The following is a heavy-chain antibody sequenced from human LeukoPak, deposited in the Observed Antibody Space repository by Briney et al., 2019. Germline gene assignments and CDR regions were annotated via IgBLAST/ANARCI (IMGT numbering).Heavy chain of an antibody. J-gene: IGHJ4*02. V-gene: IGHV4-59*08. CDR3: ARSAQTVTTFPLDY. D-gene: IGHD4-17*01. Sequence: SETLSLTCIVSGGSINSYYWSWIRQPPGKGLEWIGHINYSGGTKYNPSLKSRVTISVDTPKNQFSLKLSSVTAADTAVYYCARSAQTVTTFPLDYWGQGTLVTVSS. CDR1: GGSINSYY. CDR2: INYSGGT.